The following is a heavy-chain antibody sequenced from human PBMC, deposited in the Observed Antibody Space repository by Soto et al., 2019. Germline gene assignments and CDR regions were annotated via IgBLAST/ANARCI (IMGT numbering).Heavy chain of an antibody. CDR1: GFTFSSYG. CDR2: IWYDGSNK. CDR3: ASHYYDFWSGISSTAFDY. D-gene: IGHD3-3*01. Sequence: GGSLRLSCAASGFTFSSYGMHWVRQAPGKGLEWVAVIWYDGSNKYYADSVKGRFTISRDNSKNTLYLQMNSLRAEDTAVYYCASHYYDFWSGISSTAFDYWGQGTLVTVSS. J-gene: IGHJ4*02. V-gene: IGHV3-33*01.